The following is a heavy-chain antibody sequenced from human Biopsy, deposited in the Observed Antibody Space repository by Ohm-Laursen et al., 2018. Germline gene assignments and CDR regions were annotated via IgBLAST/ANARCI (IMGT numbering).Heavy chain of an antibody. CDR2: IFYRGST. Sequence: GTLSLTCTVSGGSISNNNYYWGWIRQPPGKGLEWIRSIFYRGSTHYKPSLKSRVNISVDTSKNQFSLKLNSVTAADTAVYYCARDYDTSGYYYDSWGQGTLVTVSS. CDR1: GGSISNNNYY. D-gene: IGHD3-22*01. V-gene: IGHV4-39*01. J-gene: IGHJ5*01. CDR3: ARDYDTSGYYYDS.